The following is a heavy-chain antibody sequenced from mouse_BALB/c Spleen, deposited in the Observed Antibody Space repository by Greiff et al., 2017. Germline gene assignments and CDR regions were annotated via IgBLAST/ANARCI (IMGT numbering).Heavy chain of an antibody. CDR2: INPSNGRT. Sequence: QVQLQQPGAELVKPGASVKLSCKASGYTFTSYWMHWVKQRPGQGLEWIGEINPSNGRTNYNEKFKSKATLTVDKSSSTAYMQLSSLTSEDSAVYYCARPYYYGSSFYFDYWGQGTTLTVSS. CDR1: GYTFTSYW. CDR3: ARPYYYGSSFYFDY. V-gene: IGHV1S81*02. J-gene: IGHJ2*01. D-gene: IGHD1-1*01.